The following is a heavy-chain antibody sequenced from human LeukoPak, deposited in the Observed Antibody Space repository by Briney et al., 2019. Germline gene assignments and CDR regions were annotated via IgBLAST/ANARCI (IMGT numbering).Heavy chain of an antibody. J-gene: IGHJ4*02. CDR3: ARVYGKFDY. CDR2: IYYSGST. V-gene: IGHV4-59*01. D-gene: IGHD4-17*01. Sequence: SETLSLTCAVYGGSFSGYYWSWIRQPPGKGLEWIGYIYYSGSTNYNPSLKSRVTISVDTSKSQFSLKLSSVTAADTAVYYCARVYGKFDYWGQGTLVTVSS. CDR1: GGSFSGYY.